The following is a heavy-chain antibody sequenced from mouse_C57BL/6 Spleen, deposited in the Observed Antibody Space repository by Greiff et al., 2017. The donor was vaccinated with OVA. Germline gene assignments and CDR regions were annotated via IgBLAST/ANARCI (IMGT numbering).Heavy chain of an antibody. CDR1: GFTFSSYA. CDR3: TRGGGYYGFDY. Sequence: EVKLMESGEGLVKPGGSLKLSCAASGFTFSSYAMSWVRQTPEKRLEWVAYISSGGDYIYYADTVKGRFTISRDNARNTLYLQMSSLKSEDTAMYYCTRGGGYYGFDYWGQGTTLTVSS. V-gene: IGHV5-9-1*02. D-gene: IGHD1-1*01. CDR2: ISSGGDYI. J-gene: IGHJ2*01.